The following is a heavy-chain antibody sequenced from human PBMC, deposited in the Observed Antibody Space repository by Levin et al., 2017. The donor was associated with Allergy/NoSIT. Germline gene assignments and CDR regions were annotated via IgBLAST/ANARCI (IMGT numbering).Heavy chain of an antibody. Sequence: GESLKISCAASGFTFSSYAMSWVRQAPGKGLEWVSAISGSGGSTYYADSVKGRFTISRDNSKNTLYLQMNSLRAEDTAVYYCAKDNVGSYEDYWGQGTLVTVSS. J-gene: IGHJ4*02. CDR2: ISGSGGST. CDR3: AKDNVGSYEDY. D-gene: IGHD5-18*01. V-gene: IGHV3-23*01. CDR1: GFTFSSYA.